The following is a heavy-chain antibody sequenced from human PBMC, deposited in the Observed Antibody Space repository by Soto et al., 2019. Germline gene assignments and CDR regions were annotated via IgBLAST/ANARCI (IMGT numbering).Heavy chain of an antibody. Sequence: QVQLVQSGAEVKKPGSSVKVSCKASGGTFSSYTISWVRQAPRQGLEWMGRIIPILGIANYAQKFQGRVTITADKSTSTAYMELSSLRSEDTAVYYCARVDYYGSGSYSGDYWGQGTLVTVSS. CDR3: ARVDYYGSGSYSGDY. J-gene: IGHJ4*02. CDR2: IIPILGIA. V-gene: IGHV1-69*02. D-gene: IGHD3-10*01. CDR1: GGTFSSYT.